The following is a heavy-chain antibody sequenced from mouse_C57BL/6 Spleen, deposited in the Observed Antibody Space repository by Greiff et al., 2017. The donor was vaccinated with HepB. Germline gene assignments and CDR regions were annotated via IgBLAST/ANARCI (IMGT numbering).Heavy chain of an antibody. CDR1: GYTFTDYN. D-gene: IGHD2-5*01. Sequence: VQLQQSGPELVKPGASVKIPCKASGYTFTDYNMDWVKQSHGKSLEWIGDINPNNGGTIYNQKFKGKATLTVDKSSSTAYMELRSLTSEDTAVYYCARSHYSNYDYYAMDYWGQGTSVTVSS. CDR2: INPNNGGT. CDR3: ARSHYSNYDYYAMDY. V-gene: IGHV1-18*01. J-gene: IGHJ4*01.